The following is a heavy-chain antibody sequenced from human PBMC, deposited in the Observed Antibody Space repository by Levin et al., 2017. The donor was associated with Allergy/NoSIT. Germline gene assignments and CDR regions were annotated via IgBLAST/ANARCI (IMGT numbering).Heavy chain of an antibody. Sequence: GSLRLSCAGSGFIFSSNWMTWVRQAPGKGLEWVANIEKDGSKIDYVDSVKGRFTISRDNARNTLYLQMNSLSADDTAVYYCVRDAGYNYVDWGQGTLVTVSS. D-gene: IGHD5-18*01. CDR3: VRDAGYNYVD. CDR2: IEKDGSKI. V-gene: IGHV3-7*01. J-gene: IGHJ4*02. CDR1: GFIFSSNW.